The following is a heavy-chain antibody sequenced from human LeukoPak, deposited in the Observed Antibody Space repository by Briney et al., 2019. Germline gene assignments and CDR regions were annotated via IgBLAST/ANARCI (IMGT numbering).Heavy chain of an antibody. V-gene: IGHV4-34*01. D-gene: IGHD3-22*01. CDR1: GGSFSGYY. J-gene: IGHJ3*02. CDR2: INHSGST. Sequence: PSETLSLTCAVYGGSFSGYYWSWIRQPPGKGLEWIGEINHSGSTNYNRSLKSRVTISVDTSKNQFSLKLSSVTAADTAVYYCARVDYYDRSYDAFDIWGQGTMVTVSS. CDR3: ARVDYYDRSYDAFDI.